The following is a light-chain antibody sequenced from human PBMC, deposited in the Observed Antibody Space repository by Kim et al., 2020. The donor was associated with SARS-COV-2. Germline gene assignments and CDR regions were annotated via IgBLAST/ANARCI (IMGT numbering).Light chain of an antibody. CDR2: AKN. J-gene: IGLJ2*01. CDR3: SSRDSSTKGV. CDR1: SLRNYY. V-gene: IGLV3-19*01. Sequence: VALEQTVRITCQGDSLRNYYASWYQQKPGQAPVLVIYAKNNRPSGIPDRFSGSSSGNTASLTITRAQAEDEADYYCSSRDSSTKGVFGGGTKVTVL.